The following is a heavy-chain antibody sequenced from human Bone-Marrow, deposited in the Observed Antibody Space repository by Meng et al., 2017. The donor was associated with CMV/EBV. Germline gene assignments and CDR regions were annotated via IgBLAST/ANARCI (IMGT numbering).Heavy chain of an antibody. D-gene: IGHD3-3*01. V-gene: IGHV3-30*02. CDR3: ASRLEGFLGDYYYYGMDV. Sequence: GESLKISCAASGFTFSSYGMHWVRQAPGKGLEWVAFIRYDGSNKYYADSVKGRFTISRDNSKNTLYLQMNSLRAEDTAVYYCASRLEGFLGDYYYYGMDVWGQGTTVTVSS. J-gene: IGHJ6*02. CDR2: IRYDGSNK. CDR1: GFTFSSYG.